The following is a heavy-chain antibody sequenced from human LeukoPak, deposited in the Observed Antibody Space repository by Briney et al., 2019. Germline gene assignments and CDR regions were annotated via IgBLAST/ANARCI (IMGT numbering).Heavy chain of an antibody. CDR2: IYYSGRT. V-gene: IGHV4-30-4*07. J-gene: IGHJ4*02. D-gene: IGHD2-8*02. CDR1: GGSISSGGYS. CDR3: ARGYWFYFDY. Sequence: SETLSLTCAVSGGSISSGGYSWIWIRQPPGKGLEWLGYIYYSGRTYYNPSLKSRVTISVDTSKNQFSLKLSSVTAADTAVYYCARGYWFYFDYWGQGTLVTVSS.